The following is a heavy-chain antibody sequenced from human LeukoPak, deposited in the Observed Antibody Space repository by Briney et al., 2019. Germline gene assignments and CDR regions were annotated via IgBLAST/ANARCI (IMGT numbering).Heavy chain of an antibody. Sequence: RGSLRLSSAASGFTFIVYYMSWIRQAPGEGLGRGSYISSSGSEKYYVDAVKGRFTISRDNAKNSLYLQMNSLRAEDTAVYYCAKQVYDWGSPFDYWGQGILVTDSS. D-gene: IGHD3-10*02. J-gene: IGHJ4*02. CDR3: AKQVYDWGSPFDY. CDR1: GFTFIVYY. V-gene: IGHV3-11*04. CDR2: ISSSGSEK.